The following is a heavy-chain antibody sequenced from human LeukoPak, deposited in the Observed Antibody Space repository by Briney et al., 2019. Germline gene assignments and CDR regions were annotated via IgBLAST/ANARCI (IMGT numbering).Heavy chain of an antibody. Sequence: PGGSLRLSCVVSGFNFSRFGINWVRQAPGKGLEWVAFIGASSGDIKYADSVKGRFTISRDNARRSLYLQMNSLSAEDTAVYFCASDRFFWGQGTLVTVSS. CDR3: ASDRFF. V-gene: IGHV3-21*01. CDR1: GFNFSRFG. D-gene: IGHD3-3*01. CDR2: IGASSGDI. J-gene: IGHJ4*02.